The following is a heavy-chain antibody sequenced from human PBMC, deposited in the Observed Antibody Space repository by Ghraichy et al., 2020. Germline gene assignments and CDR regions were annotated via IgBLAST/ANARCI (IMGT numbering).Heavy chain of an antibody. D-gene: IGHD1-26*01. CDR2: INHSGST. CDR3: ASERSYLAFDI. CDR1: GGSFSGYY. V-gene: IGHV4-34*01. J-gene: IGHJ3*02. Sequence: ETLSLTCAVYGGSFSGYYWSWIRQPPGKGLEWIGEINHSGSTNYNPSLKSRVTISVDTSKNQFSLKLSSVTAADTAVYYCASERSYLAFDIWGQGTMVTVSS.